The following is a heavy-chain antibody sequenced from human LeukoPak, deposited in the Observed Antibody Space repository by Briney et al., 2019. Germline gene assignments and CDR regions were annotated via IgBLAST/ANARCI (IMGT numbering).Heavy chain of an antibody. Sequence: GGSLRLSCAASGFTFHDYAMHWVRQAPGKGLEGVSGISWNSGSIGYADSVKGRFTISRDNAKNSLYLQMNSLRAEDTALYYCAKENLWGTTIDYWGQGTLVTVSS. CDR2: ISWNSGSI. J-gene: IGHJ4*02. V-gene: IGHV3-9*01. CDR1: GFTFHDYA. D-gene: IGHD3-16*01. CDR3: AKENLWGTTIDY.